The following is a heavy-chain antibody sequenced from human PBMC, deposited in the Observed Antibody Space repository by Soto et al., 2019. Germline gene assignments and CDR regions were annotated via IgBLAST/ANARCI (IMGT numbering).Heavy chain of an antibody. V-gene: IGHV4-28*03. CDR2: IYYSGTT. CDR1: GYSISSSNW. CDR3: ARATSRTPIFGVVIPTPLFDY. D-gene: IGHD3-3*01. Sequence: PSETLSLTCAVSGYSISSSNWWGWIRQPPGKGLEWIGYIYYSGTTYYNPSLKSRVTMSVDTSKNQFSLKLSSVTAADTAVYYCARATSRTPIFGVVIPTPLFDYWGQGTLVTVSS. J-gene: IGHJ4*02.